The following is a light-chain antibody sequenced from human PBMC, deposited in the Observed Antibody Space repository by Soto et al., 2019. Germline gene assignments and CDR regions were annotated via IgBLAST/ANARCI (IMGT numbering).Light chain of an antibody. CDR1: SSNIGSNA. CDR3: AAWDDSLEGPV. J-gene: IGLJ3*02. Sequence: QSVLTQPPSASGTPGQSVTMSCSGGSSNIGSNAVNWFQQLPGTAPKLLIYSNNQRPSGVPDRFSGSKSGTSASLAISGLQSEDESGYYCAAWDDSLEGPVFGGGTKVTVL. CDR2: SNN. V-gene: IGLV1-44*01.